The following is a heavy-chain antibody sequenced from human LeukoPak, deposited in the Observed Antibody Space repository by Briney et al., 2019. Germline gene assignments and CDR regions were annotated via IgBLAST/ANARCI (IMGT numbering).Heavy chain of an antibody. V-gene: IGHV3-7*01. D-gene: IGHD2-15*01. CDR3: TRDTGCSGGTCYSFYDY. Sequence: QPGGSLRLSCAASGFTFNSFWITWVRQAPGKGLEWVANIKEDGSEKYYVDSVKGRFTISRDNAKNSLYLQLNSLRAEDTAVYYCTRDTGCSGGTCYSFYDYWGQGTLVTVSS. J-gene: IGHJ4*02. CDR2: IKEDGSEK. CDR1: GFTFNSFW.